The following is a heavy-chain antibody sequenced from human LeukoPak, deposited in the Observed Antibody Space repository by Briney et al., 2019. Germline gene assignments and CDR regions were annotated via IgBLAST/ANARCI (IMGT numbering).Heavy chain of an antibody. CDR2: INPNSGGT. CDR1: GYTFTGYY. V-gene: IGHV1-2*02. CDR3: ARGGRIQLWNKGFDY. J-gene: IGHJ4*02. D-gene: IGHD5-18*01. Sequence: ASVKVSCKASGYTFTGYYMHWVRQAPGQGLEWMGWINPNSGGTNYAQKFQGRVTMTRDTSISTAYMELSGLRSDDTAVYYCARGGRIQLWNKGFDYWGQGTLVTVSS.